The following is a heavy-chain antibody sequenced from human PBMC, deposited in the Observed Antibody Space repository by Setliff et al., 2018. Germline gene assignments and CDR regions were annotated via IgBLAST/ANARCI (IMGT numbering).Heavy chain of an antibody. D-gene: IGHD6-13*01. V-gene: IGHV3-23*01. CDR1: GFTFSSYA. CDR3: AKVSSRGSSWYDPEYYFDY. CDR2: ISGSAQTT. J-gene: IGHJ4*02. Sequence: PGGSLRLSCAASGFTFSSYAITWVRQAPGKGLEWVSMISGSAQTTYYADSVKGRFTISRDNSKNTAYLQMNSLRAEDTAVYYCAKVSSRGSSWYDPEYYFDYWGQGTLVTVSS.